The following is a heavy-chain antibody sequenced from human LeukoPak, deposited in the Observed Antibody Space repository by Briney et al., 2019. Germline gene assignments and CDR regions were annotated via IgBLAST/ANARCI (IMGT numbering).Heavy chain of an antibody. CDR3: ARERGYCSSTSCLYFDY. J-gene: IGHJ4*02. CDR2: IYYSGST. CDR1: GGSISSGGYY. V-gene: IGHV4-31*03. Sequence: SETLSLTCTVSGGSISSGGYYWSWIRQHPGKGLEWIGYIYYSGSTYYNPSLKGRVTISVDTSKNQFSLKLSSVTAADTAVYYCARERGYCSSTSCLYFDYWGQGTLVTVSS. D-gene: IGHD2-2*01.